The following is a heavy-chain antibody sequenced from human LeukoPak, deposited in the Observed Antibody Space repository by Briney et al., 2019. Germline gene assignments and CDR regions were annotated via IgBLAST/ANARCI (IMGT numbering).Heavy chain of an antibody. CDR1: GGSISSGGYY. CDR3: ARSGSGSFAPYSYYGMDV. J-gene: IGHJ6*02. D-gene: IGHD3-10*01. CDR2: IYYSENTSGST. V-gene: IGHV4-31*03. Sequence: PSETLSLTCTVSGGSISSGGYYWSWIRQLPGKGLEWIGYIYYSENTSGSTRYTPSLKSRVTISVDTSKNQCSLRLNSVTAADTAVYYCARSGSGSFAPYSYYGMDVWGQGTMVSVSS.